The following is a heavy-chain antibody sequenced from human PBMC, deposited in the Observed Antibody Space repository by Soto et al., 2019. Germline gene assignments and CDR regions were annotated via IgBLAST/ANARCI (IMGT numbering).Heavy chain of an antibody. J-gene: IGHJ6*02. CDR2: IWYDGSNK. CDR1: GFTFSSYG. Sequence: GSLRLSCAASGFTFSSYGMHWVRQAPGKGLEWVAVIWYDGSNKYYADSVKGRFTISRDNSKNTLYLQMNSLRAEDTAVYYCARAFRRSVKYSSGWLGEDGYYYGMDVWGQGTTVTVSS. CDR3: ARAFRRSVKYSSGWLGEDGYYYGMDV. V-gene: IGHV3-33*01. D-gene: IGHD6-19*01.